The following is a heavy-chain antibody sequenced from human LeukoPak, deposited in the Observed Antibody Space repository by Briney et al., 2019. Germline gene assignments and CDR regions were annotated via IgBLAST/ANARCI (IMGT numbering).Heavy chain of an antibody. CDR1: GYTFTSYG. D-gene: IGHD2-2*02. CDR3: AVGVPAAIVMDYYYYGMDV. V-gene: IGHV1-18*01. Sequence: GASVKVSCKASGYTFTSYGISWVRQAPGQGLEWMGWISAYNGNTNYAQKLQGRVTMTTDTSTSTAYMELRSLRSDDTAVYYCAVGVPAAIVMDYYYYGMDVWGQGTTVTVSS. J-gene: IGHJ6*02. CDR2: ISAYNGNT.